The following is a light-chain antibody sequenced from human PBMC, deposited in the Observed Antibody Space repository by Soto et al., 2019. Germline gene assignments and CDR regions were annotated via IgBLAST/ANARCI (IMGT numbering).Light chain of an antibody. V-gene: IGKV3-15*01. Sequence: EIVMTQSPATLSVSPGERATLSCRASQSVSINLAWYQQRPGEAPRLLIYGASTRATGIPARFSGSGSGTEFTLTISSLQPEDFAIYYCLQDYNYPRTFGQGTKVEIK. J-gene: IGKJ1*01. CDR2: GAS. CDR1: QSVSIN. CDR3: LQDYNYPRT.